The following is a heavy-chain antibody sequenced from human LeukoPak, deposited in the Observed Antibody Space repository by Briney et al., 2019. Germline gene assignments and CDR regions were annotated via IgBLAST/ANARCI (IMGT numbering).Heavy chain of an antibody. CDR3: ARGVYSSSAGAFDI. J-gene: IGHJ3*02. V-gene: IGHV3-48*02. Sequence: SGGSLRLSCAASGFTFSSYSMNWVRQAPGKGLEWVSYISSSRSTIYYADSVKGRFTISRDNAKNSLYLQMNSLRDEDTAVYYCARGVYSSSAGAFDIWGQGTVVTVSS. D-gene: IGHD6-6*01. CDR1: GFTFSSYS. CDR2: ISSSRSTI.